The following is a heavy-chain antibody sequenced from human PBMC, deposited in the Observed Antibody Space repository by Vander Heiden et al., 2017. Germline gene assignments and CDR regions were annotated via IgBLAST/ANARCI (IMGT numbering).Heavy chain of an antibody. Sequence: EVQLVESGGGLVKPGGSLGLSCAASGFTFSSYSMNGVRQAPGKGLEWVSSISSSSSYIYYADSVKGRFTISRDNAKNSLYLQMNSLRAEDTAVYYCARVESGWSFDYWGQGTLVTVSS. D-gene: IGHD6-19*01. CDR2: ISSSSSYI. CDR3: ARVESGWSFDY. V-gene: IGHV3-21*01. CDR1: GFTFSSYS. J-gene: IGHJ4*02.